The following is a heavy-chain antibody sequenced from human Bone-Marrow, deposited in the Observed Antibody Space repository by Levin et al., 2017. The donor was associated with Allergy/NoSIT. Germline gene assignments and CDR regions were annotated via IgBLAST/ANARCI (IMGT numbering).Heavy chain of an antibody. D-gene: IGHD2-15*01. J-gene: IGHJ6*03. Sequence: ASVKVSCKASGYTLTSYGISWVRQAPGQGLEWMGWISAYNGNTNYAQKLQGRVTMTTDTSTSTAYMELRSLRSDDTAVYYCARSDCSGGSCDYYYMDVWGKGTTVTVSS. CDR1: GYTLTSYG. CDR2: ISAYNGNT. CDR3: ARSDCSGGSCDYYYMDV. V-gene: IGHV1-18*01.